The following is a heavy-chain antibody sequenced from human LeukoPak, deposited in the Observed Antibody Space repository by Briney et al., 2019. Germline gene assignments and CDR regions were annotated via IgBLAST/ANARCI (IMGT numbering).Heavy chain of an antibody. D-gene: IGHD3-10*01. V-gene: IGHV1-46*01. CDR2: INPSGGST. CDR1: GYTFTSYY. J-gene: IGHJ5*02. Sequence: ASVKVSCKASGYTFTSYYMHWVRQAPGQGLEWMGIINPSGGSTSYAQKFQGRVTMTRDTSTSTVYMELSRLRSDDTAVYYCARDLGSGSGSYYPFDPWGQGTLVTVSS. CDR3: ARDLGSGSGSYYPFDP.